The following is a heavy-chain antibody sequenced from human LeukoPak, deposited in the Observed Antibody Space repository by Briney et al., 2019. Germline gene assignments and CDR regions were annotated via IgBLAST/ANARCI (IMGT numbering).Heavy chain of an antibody. V-gene: IGHV4-34*01. J-gene: IGHJ3*02. CDR2: INHSGST. CDR3: ARVITGVDAFDI. Sequence: SETLSLTCAVYGGSFSGYYWSWIRQPPGKGLEWIGEINHSGSTNYNPSLKSRVTISVDTSKNQFSLKLSSVTAADTAVYYCARVITGVDAFDIWGQGTMVTVSS. CDR1: GGSFSGYY. D-gene: IGHD1-14*01.